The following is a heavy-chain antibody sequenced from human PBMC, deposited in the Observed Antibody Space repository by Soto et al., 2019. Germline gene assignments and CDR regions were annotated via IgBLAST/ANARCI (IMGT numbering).Heavy chain of an antibody. CDR2: IYPGDSDT. J-gene: IGHJ3*01. CDR3: ARLLDSWWASHYFVV. V-gene: IGHV5-51*01. D-gene: IGHD2-15*01. CDR1: GYSFTSYW. Sequence: GASLKISCKGSGYSFTSYWIGWVRQMPGKGLEWMGIIYPGDSDTRYSPSFQGQVTISADKSLSTAYLQWTSLQASDTAMYYCARLLDSWWASHYFVVWGQGAMVTV.